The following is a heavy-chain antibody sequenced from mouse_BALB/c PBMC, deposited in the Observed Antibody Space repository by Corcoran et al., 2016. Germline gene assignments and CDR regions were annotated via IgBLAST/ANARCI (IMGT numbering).Heavy chain of an antibody. CDR3: AIYGYGFAY. D-gene: IGHD2-2*01. Sequence: QIQLVQSGPELKKPGETVKISCKASGYTFTNYGMNWVKQAPGKGLKWMGWINTYTGEPTYADDFKGRFAFSLETSASTAYLQINNLKNEDTATYFCAIYGYGFAYWGQGTLVIVSA. CDR2: INTYTGEP. J-gene: IGHJ3*01. V-gene: IGHV9-3-1*01. CDR1: GYTFTNYG.